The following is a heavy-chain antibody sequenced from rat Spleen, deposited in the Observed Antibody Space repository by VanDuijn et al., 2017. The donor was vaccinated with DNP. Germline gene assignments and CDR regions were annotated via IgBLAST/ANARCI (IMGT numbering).Heavy chain of an antibody. D-gene: IGHD1-1*01. CDR1: WFSPTSPT. J-gene: IGHJ2*01. CDR3: SRVGYYSAVDY. CDR2: ISSGGST. V-gene: IGHV2-6*01. Sequence: VQLKESGPGLVQPSPTLSLTRTVSWFSPTSPTFSWVRQPPGKGLEWIAAISSGGSTYYNSALKSRLSISRDTSKRQVFLKMNSLQAEDTAIYFCSRVGYYSAVDYWGQGVMVRVSS.